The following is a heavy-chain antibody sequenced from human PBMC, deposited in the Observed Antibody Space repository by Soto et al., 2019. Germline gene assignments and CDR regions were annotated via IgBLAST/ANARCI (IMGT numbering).Heavy chain of an antibody. CDR3: HTALHLRWLRSGVDF. CDR1: GFTFSSYS. J-gene: IGHJ4*02. V-gene: IGHV3-21*01. Sequence: GGSLRLSCAASGFTFSSYSMNWVRQAPGKGLEWVSSISSSSSYIYYADSVKGRFTISRDNAKNSLYLQMNSLRAEDTAVYYCHTALHLRWLRSGVDFWGQGTLVTVSS. D-gene: IGHD5-12*01. CDR2: ISSSSSYI.